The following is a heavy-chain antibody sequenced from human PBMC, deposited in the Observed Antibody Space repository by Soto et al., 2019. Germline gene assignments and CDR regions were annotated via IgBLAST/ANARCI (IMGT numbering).Heavy chain of an antibody. V-gene: IGHV4-4*02. D-gene: IGHD6-19*01. Sequence: QVQLQESGPGLVKPSGTLSLTCAVSGGSISSSNWWCWVRHLPGKGLEWIGEIYHSGSTNYNPSLTSRVTISVDKSKNQCFLKLRSVSAADAAVYYCARVDAVERGIAVARGGRGNAFDIWCQGTMVTVSS. CDR3: ARVDAVERGIAVARGGRGNAFDI. J-gene: IGHJ3*02. CDR1: GGSISSSNW. CDR2: IYHSGST.